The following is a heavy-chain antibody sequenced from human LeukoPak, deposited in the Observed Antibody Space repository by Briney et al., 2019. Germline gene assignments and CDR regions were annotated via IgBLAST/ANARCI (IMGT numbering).Heavy chain of an antibody. CDR2: IRTYDANT. CDR3: ARDXXGXGNXCYTSPERFDY. D-gene: IGHD2-2*02. CDR1: GYAFTNYG. J-gene: IGHJ4*02. V-gene: IGHV1-18*01. Sequence: ASVKVSCKASGYAFTNYGISWVRQAPGQGLEWMGWIRTYDANTIYAQQLKGRVTMTTDTSTSTAYMELRSLRYDDTAVYYCARDXXGXGNXCYTSPERFDYWGQGTLVTVS.